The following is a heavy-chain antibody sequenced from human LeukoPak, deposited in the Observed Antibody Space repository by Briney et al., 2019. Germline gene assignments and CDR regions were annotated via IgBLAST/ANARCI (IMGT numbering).Heavy chain of an antibody. D-gene: IGHD2-2*01. J-gene: IGHJ3*02. V-gene: IGHV4-30-2*01. CDR2: IYHSGST. CDR3: ARAGYCSRTSCLDAFDI. CDR1: GGSISSGGYS. Sequence: SHTLSLTCAVSGGSISSGGYSWSWIRQPPGKGLEWIGYIYHSGSTYYNPSLKSRVTISVDRSKNQFSLKLSSVTAADAAVYYCARAGYCSRTSCLDAFDIWGQGTMVTVSS.